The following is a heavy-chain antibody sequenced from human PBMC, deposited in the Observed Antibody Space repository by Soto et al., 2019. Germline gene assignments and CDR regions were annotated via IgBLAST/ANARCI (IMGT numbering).Heavy chain of an antibody. J-gene: IGHJ4*02. Sequence: EVQMLASGGGLVQPGGSLRLSCTASDFTFGVYDMNWVRQAPGKGLEWVSGISGRGGSTYYADSVKGRFTISRDNSKNMLYLQMNSLRAEDTAVYYCASHYWGQGTLVTVSS. CDR1: DFTFGVYD. CDR2: ISGRGGST. CDR3: ASHY. V-gene: IGHV3-23*01.